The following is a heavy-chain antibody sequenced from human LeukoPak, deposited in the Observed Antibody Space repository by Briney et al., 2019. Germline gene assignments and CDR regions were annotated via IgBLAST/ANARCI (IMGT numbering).Heavy chain of an antibody. CDR3: AREYNGGFFDY. J-gene: IGHJ4*02. CDR1: GYTFTTYY. V-gene: IGHV1-46*01. Sequence: ASVKVSCKASGYTFTTYYMHWVRLAPGQGLEWMGIINPSDGSTGYAQKFQGRVTMTRDTSTSTVYMDLSSLRSEDTAVYYCAREYNGGFFDYWGQGTLVTVSS. D-gene: IGHD2-8*01. CDR2: INPSDGST.